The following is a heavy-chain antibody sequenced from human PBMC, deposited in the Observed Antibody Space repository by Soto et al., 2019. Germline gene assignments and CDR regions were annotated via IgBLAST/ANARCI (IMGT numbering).Heavy chain of an antibody. J-gene: IGHJ4*02. CDR2: MNPNSGNT. Sequence: ASVKVSCKASGYTFTSYDINWVRQATGQGLEWMGWMNPNSGNTGYAQKFQGRVTMTRNTSISTAYMELSSLRSEDTAVYYCARGPESPFTGLEYYFDYWGQGTLVTVSS. V-gene: IGHV1-8*01. CDR3: ARGPESPFTGLEYYFDY. CDR1: GYTFTSYD. D-gene: IGHD3-10*01.